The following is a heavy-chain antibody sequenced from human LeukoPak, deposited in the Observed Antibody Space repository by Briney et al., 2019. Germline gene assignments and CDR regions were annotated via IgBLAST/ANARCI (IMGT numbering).Heavy chain of an antibody. Sequence: GGSLRLSCAASGFTFSRYWMTWVRQAPGKGLEWVANVKEGGSDKYYVGSVKGRFTISRDNAKNSLYLQMNSLRVEDTAVYYCARDVGRGFDYWGQGTLVTVSS. CDR3: ARDVGRGFDY. J-gene: IGHJ4*02. CDR2: VKEGGSDK. D-gene: IGHD3-10*01. V-gene: IGHV3-7*01. CDR1: GFTFSRYW.